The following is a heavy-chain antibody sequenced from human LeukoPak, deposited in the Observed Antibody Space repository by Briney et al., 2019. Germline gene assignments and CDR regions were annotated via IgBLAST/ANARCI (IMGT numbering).Heavy chain of an antibody. CDR1: GGSISSSNW. V-gene: IGHV4-4*02. CDR3: ARAWYSGQNLYFDY. J-gene: IGHJ4*02. D-gene: IGHD1-26*01. CDR2: IYHSGST. Sequence: SETLSLTCAVSGGSISSSNWWRWVRQPPGKGLEWFGEIYHSGSTNYNPSLKSRVTISVDKSKNQFSLNLSSVTAADTAVYYCARAWYSGQNLYFDYWGQGTLVTVSS.